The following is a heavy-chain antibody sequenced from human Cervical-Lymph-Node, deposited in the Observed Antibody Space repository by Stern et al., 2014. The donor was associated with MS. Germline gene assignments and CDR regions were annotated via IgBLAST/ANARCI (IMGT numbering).Heavy chain of an antibody. J-gene: IGHJ5*02. V-gene: IGHV7-4-1*02. D-gene: IGHD2-2*01. CDR1: GYTFTSYA. Sequence: QVQLVQSGSELKKPGASVKVSCKASGYTFTSYAMHWVRQAPGQGLQWMGWINTNTGNPTYAQGFTGRFVFSLDTSVSTAYLQISSLKAKDTAVYYCARGSCSSTSCNNWFDPWGQGTLVTVSS. CDR2: INTNTGNP. CDR3: ARGSCSSTSCNNWFDP.